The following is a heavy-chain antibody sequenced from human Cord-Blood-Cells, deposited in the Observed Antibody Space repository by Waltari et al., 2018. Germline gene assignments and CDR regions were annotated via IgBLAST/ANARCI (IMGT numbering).Heavy chain of an antibody. CDR1: GGSFSGYY. V-gene: IGHV4-34*01. D-gene: IGHD3-16*02. J-gene: IGHJ4*02. CDR3: ARGIRLGELSLLDY. CDR2: INHRGST. Sequence: QVQLQQWGAGLLKPSETLSLTCAVYGGSFSGYYWSWIRQPPGKGLEWIGEINHRGSTNYNPSRKSRVTVSVDTSKNQFSLKLSSVTAADTAVYYCARGIRLGELSLLDYWGQGTLVTVSS.